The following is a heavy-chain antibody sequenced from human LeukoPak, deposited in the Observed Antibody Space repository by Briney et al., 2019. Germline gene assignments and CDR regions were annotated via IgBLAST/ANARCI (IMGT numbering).Heavy chain of an antibody. CDR1: GFTFSDYS. D-gene: IGHD4-17*01. Sequence: PGESLRLSCAASGFTFSDYSMSWFRQAPGKGLEWVSVISGSGGKTYYADSVKGRFTISRDNSRNTVFLQMNSLRAEDTAVYYCAKGAEDFGDSTTDYWGQGTLVTVSS. V-gene: IGHV3-23*01. CDR2: ISGSGGKT. J-gene: IGHJ4*02. CDR3: AKGAEDFGDSTTDY.